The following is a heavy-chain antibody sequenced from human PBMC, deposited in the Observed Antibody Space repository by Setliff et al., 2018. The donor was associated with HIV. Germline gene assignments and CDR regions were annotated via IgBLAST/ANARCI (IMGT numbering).Heavy chain of an antibody. Sequence: AASVKVSCKTSGYTFTTYYIHWIRQAPGQGLEWMGIINPKDGSTNYAQNFQGRVTVTRDTSTTTVYMELISLRSEDTAVYYCARDQAYYYDDSGFNKGPFDAFDFWGLGTMVTVSS. CDR2: INPKDGST. D-gene: IGHD3-22*01. CDR1: GYTFTTYY. V-gene: IGHV1-46*01. J-gene: IGHJ3*01. CDR3: ARDQAYYYDDSGFNKGPFDAFDF.